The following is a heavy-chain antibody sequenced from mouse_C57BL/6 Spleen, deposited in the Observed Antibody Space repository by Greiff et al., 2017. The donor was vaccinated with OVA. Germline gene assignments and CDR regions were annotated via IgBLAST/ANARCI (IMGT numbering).Heavy chain of an antibody. V-gene: IGHV10-1*01. J-gene: IGHJ3*01. CDR3: VRPLYDYDVSFAY. CDR1: GFSFNTYA. CDR2: IRSKSNNYAT. D-gene: IGHD2-4*01. Sequence: GGGLVQPKGSLKLSCAASGFSFNTYAMNWVRQAPGKGLEWVARIRSKSNNYATYYADSVKDRFTISRDDSESMLYLQMNNLKTEDTAMYYCVRPLYDYDVSFAYWGQGTLVTVSA.